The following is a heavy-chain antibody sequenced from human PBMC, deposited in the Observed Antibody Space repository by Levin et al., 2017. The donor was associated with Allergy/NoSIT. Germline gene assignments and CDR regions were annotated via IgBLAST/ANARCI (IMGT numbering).Heavy chain of an antibody. J-gene: IGHJ6*02. CDR2: ISYDGSNK. CDR3: AKDSRDFLGSYPLYYYYYGMDV. D-gene: IGHD1-26*01. V-gene: IGHV3-30*18. CDR1: GFTFSSYG. Sequence: GGSLRLSCAASGFTFSSYGMHWVRQAPGKGLEWVAVISYDGSNKYYADSVKGRFTISRDNSKNTLYLQMNSLRAEDTAVYYCAKDSRDFLGSYPLYYYYYGMDVWGQGTTVTVSS.